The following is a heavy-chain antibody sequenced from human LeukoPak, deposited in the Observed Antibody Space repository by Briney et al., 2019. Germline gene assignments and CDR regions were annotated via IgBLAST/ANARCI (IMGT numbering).Heavy chain of an antibody. CDR2: INHSGST. Sequence: SETLSLTCAVYGGSFSGYYWSWIRQPPGKGLEWIGEINHSGSTNYNPSLKSRVTISVDTSKNQFSLKLSSVTAADTAVYYCARFSRRSSSSRIFDYRGQGTLVTVSS. CDR1: GGSFSGYY. CDR3: ARFSRRSSSSRIFDY. V-gene: IGHV4-34*01. J-gene: IGHJ4*02. D-gene: IGHD6-6*01.